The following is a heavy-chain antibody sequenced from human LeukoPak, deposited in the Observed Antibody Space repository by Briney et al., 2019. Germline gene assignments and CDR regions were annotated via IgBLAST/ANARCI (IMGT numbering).Heavy chain of an antibody. D-gene: IGHD3-16*01. CDR1: GFTVSSNY. Sequence: TGGSLRLSCAASGFTVSSNYMSWVRQATGKAVEWVSDIYSGGSTYYADSVKGRFTTSRDNSKNTLYLQMNSLRAEDTAVYYCARDGGTYYYYYGMDVWGQGTTVTVSS. V-gene: IGHV3-66*01. J-gene: IGHJ6*02. CDR2: IYSGGST. CDR3: ARDGGTYYYYYGMDV.